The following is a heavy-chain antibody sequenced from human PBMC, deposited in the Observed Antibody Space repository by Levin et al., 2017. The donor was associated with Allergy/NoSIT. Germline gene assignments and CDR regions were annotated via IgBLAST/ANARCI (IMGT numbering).Heavy chain of an antibody. CDR1: GDSIRSSSYY. J-gene: IGHJ4*02. D-gene: IGHD5-12*01. CDR2: IYYSGST. V-gene: IGHV4-39*01. CDR3: ARAEDIVATVFDY. Sequence: SQTLSLTCTVSGDSIRSSSYYWGWIRLPPGKGLEWIGSIYYSGSTYYNPSPKSRVTISVDTSKNQFSLKLSSVTAADTAVYYCARAEDIVATVFDYWGQGTLVTVSS.